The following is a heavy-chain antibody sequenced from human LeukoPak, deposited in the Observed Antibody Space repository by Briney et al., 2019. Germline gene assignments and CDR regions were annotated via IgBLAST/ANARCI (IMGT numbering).Heavy chain of an antibody. CDR3: ASFEAVAGIRVVDY. J-gene: IGHJ4*02. V-gene: IGHV4-34*01. Sequence: PSETLSLTCAVYGGSFSGYCWSWIRQPPGKGLEWIGEISHSGSTNYNPSLKSRVTISVDTSKNQFSLKLSSVTAADTAVYYCASFEAVAGIRVVDYWGQGTLVTVSS. CDR2: ISHSGST. D-gene: IGHD6-19*01. CDR1: GGSFSGYC.